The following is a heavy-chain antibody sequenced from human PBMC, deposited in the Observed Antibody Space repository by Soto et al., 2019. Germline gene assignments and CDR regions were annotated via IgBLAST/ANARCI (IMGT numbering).Heavy chain of an antibody. J-gene: IGHJ3*02. CDR1: GFTFSAYT. CDR2: ISYDGNNE. D-gene: IGHD1-26*01. CDR3: ARDGYSGRSDGFDI. Sequence: QVQLVESGGGVVQPGRSLRLSCAASGFTFSAYTMHWVRQPPGKGLEWVAVISYDGNNERYTDPVKGRFTVSRDNSKSTLYLQMNSLKSEDTAVYYCARDGYSGRSDGFDIWGQGTMVTVS. V-gene: IGHV3-30-3*01.